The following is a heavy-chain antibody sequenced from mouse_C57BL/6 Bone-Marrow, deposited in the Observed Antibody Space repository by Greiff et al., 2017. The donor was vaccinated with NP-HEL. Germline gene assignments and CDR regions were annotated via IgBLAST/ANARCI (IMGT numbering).Heavy chain of an antibody. CDR3: ARQGAMDY. CDR2: ISNGGGST. J-gene: IGHJ4*01. CDR1: GFTFSDYY. Sequence: EVKLMESGGGLVQPGGSLKLSCAASGFTFSDYYMYWVRQTPEQRLEWVAYISNGGGSTYYPDTVKGRFTISRNTAKNTLYLQMSRLKSEDTAMYYCARQGAMDYWGQGTSVTVSS. V-gene: IGHV5-12*01.